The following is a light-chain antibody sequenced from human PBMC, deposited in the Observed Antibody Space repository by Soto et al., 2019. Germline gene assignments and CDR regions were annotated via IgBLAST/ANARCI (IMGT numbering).Light chain of an antibody. J-gene: IGLJ2*01. V-gene: IGLV3-1*01. Sequence: SYELTQPPSVSVSPGQTATITCSGDKLGDKYVCWYQQKPGQSPALVIFQDTRRPSGIPGRFSGSNSGNTATLTISGTQAMDEADYYCQAWDRSTVVFGGGTKLTVL. CDR2: QDT. CDR3: QAWDRSTVV. CDR1: KLGDKY.